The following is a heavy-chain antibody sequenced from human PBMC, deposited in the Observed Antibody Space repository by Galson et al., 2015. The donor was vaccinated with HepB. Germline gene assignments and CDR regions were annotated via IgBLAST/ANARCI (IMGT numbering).Heavy chain of an antibody. V-gene: IGHV3-15*07. Sequence: SLRLSCAGRGFTFTDAWMNWIRQVPGKGLEWVGRIKSKADGGATDYAAPVKGRFSISRDDSKNTVYIEMKSLKNEDTAMYYCSTGLVLPGASFNYWGQGTLVTVSS. CDR1: GFTFTDAW. J-gene: IGHJ4*02. CDR2: IKSKADGGAT. D-gene: IGHD4/OR15-4a*01. CDR3: STGLVLPGASFNY.